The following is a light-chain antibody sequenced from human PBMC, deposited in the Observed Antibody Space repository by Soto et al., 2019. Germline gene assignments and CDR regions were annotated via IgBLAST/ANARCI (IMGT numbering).Light chain of an antibody. CDR3: SSHAGSKRV. CDR2: EVN. V-gene: IGLV2-8*01. Sequence: QSALTQPPSASGSPGQSVTISCTGTSSDVGGYNYVSWYQQHPGKAPKLMIYEVNKRPSGVPDRFFGSKSGNTASLTVSGLQAEDEGDYYCSSHAGSKRVFGTGTKVTVL. J-gene: IGLJ1*01. CDR1: SSDVGGYNY.